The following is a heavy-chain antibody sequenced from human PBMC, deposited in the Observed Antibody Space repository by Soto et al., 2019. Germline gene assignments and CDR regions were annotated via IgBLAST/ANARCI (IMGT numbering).Heavy chain of an antibody. Sequence: QITLKESGPTLVKPTQTLTLTCSFSGFSLSTSGVGVGWIRQPPGKALEWLALIYWNDDKRYSPSLKSRLTITKDTPKNQVVLRMTNMDPVDTATYYCAHPGYSGLNLYFFYGLDVWGQGTTVTVSS. V-gene: IGHV2-5*01. D-gene: IGHD5-12*01. CDR2: IYWNDDK. CDR1: GFSLSTSGVG. J-gene: IGHJ6*02. CDR3: AHPGYSGLNLYFFYGLDV.